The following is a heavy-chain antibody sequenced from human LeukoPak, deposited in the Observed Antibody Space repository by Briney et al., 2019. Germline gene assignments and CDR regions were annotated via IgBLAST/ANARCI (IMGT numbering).Heavy chain of an antibody. CDR2: ISSSGSTI. J-gene: IGHJ4*02. D-gene: IGHD3-22*01. Sequence: GGSLRLSCAASGFTFSSYEMNWVRQAPGKGLEWVSYISSSGSTIYYADSVKGRFTISRDNAKNSLYLQMNSLRAENTAVYYCARGPAASGYYDSRGRYGYFDYWGQGTLVTVSS. V-gene: IGHV3-48*03. CDR1: GFTFSSYE. CDR3: ARGPAASGYYDSRGRYGYFDY.